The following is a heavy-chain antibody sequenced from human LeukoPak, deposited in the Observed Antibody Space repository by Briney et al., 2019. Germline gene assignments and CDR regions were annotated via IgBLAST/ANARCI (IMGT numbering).Heavy chain of an antibody. J-gene: IGHJ5*02. Sequence: SVKVSCKASGYTFTGYYMHWVRQAPGQGLEWMGWINPNSGGTNYAQKFQGRVTMTRDTSISTAYMELSRLRSDDTAVYYCARGLSTRTWSVVAATRAGFDPWGQGTLVTVSS. CDR3: ARGLSTRTWSVVAATRAGFDP. D-gene: IGHD2-15*01. CDR2: INPNSGGT. CDR1: GYTFTGYY. V-gene: IGHV1-2*02.